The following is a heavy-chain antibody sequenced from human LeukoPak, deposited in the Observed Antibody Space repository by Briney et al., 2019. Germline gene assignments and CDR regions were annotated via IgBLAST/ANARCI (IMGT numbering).Heavy chain of an antibody. CDR3: ARTPLDDWTNGVCYHWGVGYFDY. CDR2: IYYSGST. CDR1: GGSISSYY. V-gene: IGHV4-59*01. J-gene: IGHJ4*02. Sequence: SETLSLTCTVSGGSISSYYWSWIRQPPGKGLDWIGYIYYSGSTNYNPSLKSRVTISVDTSKNQFSLKLSSVTAADTAVYYCARTPLDDWTNGVCYHWGVGYFDYWGQGTLVTVSS. D-gene: IGHD2-8*01.